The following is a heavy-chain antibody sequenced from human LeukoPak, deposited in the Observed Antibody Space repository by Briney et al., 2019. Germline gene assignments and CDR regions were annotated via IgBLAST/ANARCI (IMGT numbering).Heavy chain of an antibody. D-gene: IGHD2-15*01. J-gene: IGHJ5*02. V-gene: IGHV1-2*06. Sequence: GASVKVSCKASGYTLIAYYIYWVRQAPGQGLEWMGRINPNSGGTDYAQNFQGRVTMTRDTSISTAYMELSRLRSDDTAVYYCARGYCSGGTCYLVENWLDPWGQGTLVTVSS. CDR3: ARGYCSGGTCYLVENWLDP. CDR2: INPNSGGT. CDR1: GYTLIAYY.